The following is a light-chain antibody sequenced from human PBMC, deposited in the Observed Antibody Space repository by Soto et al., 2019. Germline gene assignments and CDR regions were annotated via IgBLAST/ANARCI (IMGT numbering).Light chain of an antibody. CDR2: WAS. CDR1: QTILYSSNNKNC. CDR3: QQYYSTPPLT. Sequence: DIVMTQSPDSLAVSLGERATINCKSSQTILYSSNNKNCLAWYQQKPGQPPKLLIYWASIREFGVPDRFSGSGSGTVFTLTISSLQAEDVAVYYCQQYYSTPPLTFGGGTKVEIK. V-gene: IGKV4-1*01. J-gene: IGKJ4*01.